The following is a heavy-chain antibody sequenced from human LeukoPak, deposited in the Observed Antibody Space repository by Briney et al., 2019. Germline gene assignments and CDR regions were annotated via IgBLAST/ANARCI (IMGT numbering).Heavy chain of an antibody. CDR2: IYYSGST. Sequence: PSETLSLTCTVSGGSISSSSYYWGWIRQPPGKGLEWIGSIYYSGSTYYNPSLKSRVTISVDTSKNQFSLKLSSVTAADTAVYYCARPVLHRGGYPNNAFDIWGQGTMVTVSS. J-gene: IGHJ3*02. CDR3: ARPVLHRGGYPNNAFDI. CDR1: GGSISSSSYY. V-gene: IGHV4-39*01. D-gene: IGHD5-12*01.